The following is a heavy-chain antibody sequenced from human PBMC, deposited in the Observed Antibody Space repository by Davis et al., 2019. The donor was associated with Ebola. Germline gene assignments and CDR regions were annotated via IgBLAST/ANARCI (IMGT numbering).Heavy chain of an antibody. CDR3: ARRGDVVVVAATMNYGMDV. V-gene: IGHV5-10-1*01. CDR2: IDPSDSYT. Sequence: GESLKISCKGSCYSFTSYWIGWVRQMPGKGLEWMGRIDPSDSYTNYSPSFQGHVTISADKSISTAYLQWSSLKASDTAMYYCARRGDVVVVAATMNYGMDVWGQGTTVTVSS. J-gene: IGHJ6*02. D-gene: IGHD2-15*01. CDR1: CYSFTSYW.